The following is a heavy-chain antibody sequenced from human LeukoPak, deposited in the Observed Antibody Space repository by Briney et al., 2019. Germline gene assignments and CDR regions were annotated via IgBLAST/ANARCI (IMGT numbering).Heavy chain of an antibody. V-gene: IGHV3-21*01. CDR1: GFTFSSYS. CDR3: ARTSYGDYVLDY. D-gene: IGHD4-17*01. J-gene: IGHJ4*02. Sequence: GGSLRLSCAGSGFTFSSYSMNWVRQAPGKGLEWVSSTSSSSSYIYYADSVKGRFTISRDNAKNALYLQMNSLRAEDTAVYYCARTSYGDYVLDYWGQGTLVTVSS. CDR2: TSSSSSYI.